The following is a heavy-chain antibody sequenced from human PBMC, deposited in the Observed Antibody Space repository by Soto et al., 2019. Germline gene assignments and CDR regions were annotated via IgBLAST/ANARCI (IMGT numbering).Heavy chain of an antibody. Sequence: SGPTLVNPTQTLTLTCTFSGFSLSTSGVGVGWIRQPPGKALEWLALIYWDDDKRYSPSLKSRLTITKDTSKNQVVLTMTNMDPVDTATYYCAHFNAYYEYIWGSYRPGAVDYWGQGTLVTVSS. D-gene: IGHD3-16*02. V-gene: IGHV2-5*02. J-gene: IGHJ4*02. CDR3: AHFNAYYEYIWGSYRPGAVDY. CDR1: GFSLSTSGVG. CDR2: IYWDDDK.